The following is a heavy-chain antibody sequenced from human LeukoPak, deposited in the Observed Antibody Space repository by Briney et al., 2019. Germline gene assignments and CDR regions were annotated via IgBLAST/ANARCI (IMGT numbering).Heavy chain of an antibody. CDR1: GYTFTSYY. V-gene: IGHV1-46*01. CDR2: INPSGGST. J-gene: IGHJ4*02. CDR3: VRDRWLQFLYFDY. D-gene: IGHD5-24*01. Sequence: ASVKVSCKASGYTFTSYYMHWLRQAPGQGLEWMGIINPSGGSTSYAQKFQGRVTMIRDTSTSTVYMELSSLRSEDTAVYYCVRDRWLQFLYFDYWGQGTLVTVSS.